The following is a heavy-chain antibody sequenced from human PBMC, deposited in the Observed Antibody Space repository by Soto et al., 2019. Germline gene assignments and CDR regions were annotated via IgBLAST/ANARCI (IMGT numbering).Heavy chain of an antibody. V-gene: IGHV3-21*01. Sequence: PGGSLRLSCAASGFTFRSFTMNWVRQAPGKGLGGVSTISSISAYISYTDALGGRFTLSRDKGKSSPHLQMNSLRAEDTAVYYCTRDASRDSSARGWFAPWRPGTLVTVSS. CDR3: TRDASRDSSARGWFAP. D-gene: IGHD6-13*01. J-gene: IGHJ5*02. CDR1: GFTFRSFT. CDR2: ISSISAYI.